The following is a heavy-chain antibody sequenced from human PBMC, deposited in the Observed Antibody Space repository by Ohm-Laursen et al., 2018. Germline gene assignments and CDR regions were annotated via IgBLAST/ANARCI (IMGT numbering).Heavy chain of an antibody. CDR2: ISSSGSTI. J-gene: IGHJ4*02. D-gene: IGHD3-9*01. CDR3: ARGRGGLRYFDWSSPFDY. Sequence: SLRLSCTASGFTFDDYAMHWVRQAPGKGLEWVSYISSSGSTIYYADSVKGRFTISRDNAKNSLYLQMNSLRAEDTAVYYCARGRGGLRYFDWSSPFDYWGQGTLVTVSS. CDR1: GFTFDDYA. V-gene: IGHV3-48*03.